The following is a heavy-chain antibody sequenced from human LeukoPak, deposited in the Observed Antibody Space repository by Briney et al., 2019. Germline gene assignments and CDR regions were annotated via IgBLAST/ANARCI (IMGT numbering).Heavy chain of an antibody. D-gene: IGHD3-3*01. CDR1: GYTFTGYY. V-gene: IGHV1-69*13. CDR2: TIPIFGTA. Sequence: ASVKVSCKASGYTFTGYYMHWVRQAPGQGLEWMGGTIPIFGTANYAQKFQGRVTITADESTSTAYMELSSLRSEDTAVYYCASQVTIFGVVITPHYYYMDVWGKGTTVTVSS. J-gene: IGHJ6*03. CDR3: ASQVTIFGVVITPHYYYMDV.